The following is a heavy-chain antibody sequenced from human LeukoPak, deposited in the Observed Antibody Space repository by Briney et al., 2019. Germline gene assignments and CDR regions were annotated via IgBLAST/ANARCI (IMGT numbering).Heavy chain of an antibody. CDR2: ISKSGTEI. CDR3: ARRFDS. J-gene: IGHJ4*02. CDR1: GVTFPRLW. Sequence: GGSLRLSCADSGVTFPRLWMNWVRQAPGKGLECVSYISKSGTEIYYADSVKGRFTISRDSAKSSLYLQMNSLREDDTAIYYCARRFDSWGQGTLVTVSS. V-gene: IGHV3-21*05.